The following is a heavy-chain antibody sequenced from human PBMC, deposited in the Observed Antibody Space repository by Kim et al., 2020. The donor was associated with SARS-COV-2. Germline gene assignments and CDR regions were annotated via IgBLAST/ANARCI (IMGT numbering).Heavy chain of an antibody. CDR1: GESFSGYY. CDR2: INHSGST. V-gene: IGHV4-34*01. J-gene: IGHJ4*02. D-gene: IGHD6-25*01. CDR3: ARGGRQRDFDY. Sequence: SETLSLTCAFYGESFSGYYWSWIRQPPEKGLEWIGEINHSGSTNYNPSLKSRVTISVDTSKNQFSLKLSSVTAADTAVYYCARGGRQRDFDYWGQGTLVAVSS.